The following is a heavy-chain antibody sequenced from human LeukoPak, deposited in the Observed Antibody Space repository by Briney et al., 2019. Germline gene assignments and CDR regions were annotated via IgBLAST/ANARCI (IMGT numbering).Heavy chain of an antibody. CDR3: ARNYYDSSGDIYYYYMDV. V-gene: IGHV1-18*01. Sequence: VASVKVSCKASGYTFTSYGISWVRQAPGQGLEWMGWISAYNGNTNYAQKLQGRVTMTTDTSTSTAYMELRSLRSDDTAVYYCARNYYDSSGDIYYYYMDVWGKGTTVTVSS. CDR2: ISAYNGNT. D-gene: IGHD3-22*01. J-gene: IGHJ6*03. CDR1: GYTFTSYG.